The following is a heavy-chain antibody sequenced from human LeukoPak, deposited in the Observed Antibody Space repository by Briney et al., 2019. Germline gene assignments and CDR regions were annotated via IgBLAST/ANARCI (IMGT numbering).Heavy chain of an antibody. D-gene: IGHD6-13*01. J-gene: IGHJ1*01. Sequence: PGGSLRLSCAASGFTFSSYSMNWVRQAPGKGLEWVSYISSSSSTIYYADSVKGRFTISRDNAKNSLYLQMNSLRAEDTALYYCAKVSSSWYAEYFQHWGQGTLVTVSS. CDR1: GFTFSSYS. CDR2: ISSSSSTI. CDR3: AKVSSSWYAEYFQH. V-gene: IGHV3-48*04.